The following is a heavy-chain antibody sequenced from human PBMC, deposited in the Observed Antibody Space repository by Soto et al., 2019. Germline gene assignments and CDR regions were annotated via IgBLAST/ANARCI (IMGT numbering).Heavy chain of an antibody. D-gene: IGHD5-12*01. Sequence: EVQLVESGGGLVQPGGSLRLSCAASGFTFSNYAMHWVRQAPGKGLEYVSAINSNGGTSYYANSVKGRFTISRDNSKNMLYLQRGSLRAEDMAVYYCAREGAYDFGGYYFDYWGQGTLVTVSS. CDR2: INSNGGTS. CDR1: GFTFSNYA. CDR3: AREGAYDFGGYYFDY. J-gene: IGHJ4*02. V-gene: IGHV3-64*01.